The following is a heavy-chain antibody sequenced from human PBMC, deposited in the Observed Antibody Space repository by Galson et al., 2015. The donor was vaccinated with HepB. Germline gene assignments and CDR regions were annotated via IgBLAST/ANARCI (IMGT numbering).Heavy chain of an antibody. CDR3: VRDHGDYTPHY. CDR1: GFTFSRYF. J-gene: IGHJ4*02. Sequence: RLSCAVSGFTFSRYFMHWVRQAPGKGLDWVAVISYDGSNNYADSVKGRFTVSRDNSKNTLYLQMNSLRPEDTAVYYCVRDHGDYTPHYWGQGTLVTVSS. V-gene: IGHV3-30*04. CDR2: ISYDGSN. D-gene: IGHD4-17*01.